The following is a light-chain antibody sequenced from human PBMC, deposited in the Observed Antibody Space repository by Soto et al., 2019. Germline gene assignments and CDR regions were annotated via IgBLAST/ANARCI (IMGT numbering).Light chain of an antibody. CDR2: EVS. CDR1: SSDVGAYKY. V-gene: IGLV2-8*01. J-gene: IGLJ3*02. Sequence: QSVLTQPPSASGSPGQSVTISCTGTSSDVGAYKYVSWYQQYPGKAPKLMIYEVSKRPSGVPDRFSGPKSGNTASLTVSGLQAEDEADYYCTSYVGSNIWVFGGGTKLTVL. CDR3: TSYVGSNIWV.